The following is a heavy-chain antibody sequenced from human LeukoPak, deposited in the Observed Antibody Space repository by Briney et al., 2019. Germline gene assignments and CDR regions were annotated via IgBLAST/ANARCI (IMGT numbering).Heavy chain of an antibody. J-gene: IGHJ4*02. CDR3: AGYNVDTAMAEYYFDY. Sequence: PSETLSLTCTVSGASISSSDSYWSWIRQPPGKGLEWIGSIYRRGSTSYNPSLKSRVTVSEDMSKNHFSLRLSSVTAADTAVYYCAGYNVDTAMAEYYFDYWGQGTLVTVSS. V-gene: IGHV4-39*02. CDR1: GASISSSDSY. CDR2: IYRRGST. D-gene: IGHD5-18*01.